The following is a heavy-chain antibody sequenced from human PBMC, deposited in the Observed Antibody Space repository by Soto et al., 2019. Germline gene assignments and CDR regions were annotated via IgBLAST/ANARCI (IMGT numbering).Heavy chain of an antibody. J-gene: IGHJ4*02. CDR3: AKDRGRYCSGGSCLRFDA. Sequence: HVQLVESGGGVVQPGRSLRLSCVASDFTFSDYVMHWVRQAPGKGLEWVARISYDGDYKYYADPVKGRFTISRDTSKNTLFLQMDSLKAEETAVYYCAKDRGRYCSGGSCLRFDAWGQGTLVTVSS. D-gene: IGHD2-15*01. V-gene: IGHV3-30*18. CDR1: DFTFSDYV. CDR2: ISYDGDYK.